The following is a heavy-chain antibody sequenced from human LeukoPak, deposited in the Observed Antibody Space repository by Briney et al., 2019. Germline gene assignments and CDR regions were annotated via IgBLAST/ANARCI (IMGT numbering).Heavy chain of an antibody. V-gene: IGHV4-34*01. CDR1: GGSISSYY. Sequence: SETLSLTCTVSGGSISSYYWSWIRQPAGKGLEWIGEINHSGSTNYNPSLKSRVTISVDTSKNQFSLKLSSVTAADTAVYYRARGRSYYDFWSGYYSPRDVDTATYYWGQGTLVTVSS. J-gene: IGHJ4*02. CDR3: ARGRSYYDFWSGYYSPRDVDTATYY. CDR2: INHSGST. D-gene: IGHD3-3*01.